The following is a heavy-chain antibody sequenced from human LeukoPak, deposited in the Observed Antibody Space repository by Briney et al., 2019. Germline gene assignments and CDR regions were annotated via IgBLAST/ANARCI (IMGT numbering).Heavy chain of an antibody. V-gene: IGHV1-46*01. CDR2: INPSGGST. Sequence: ASVKVSCKASGYTFTSYYMHWVRQAPGQGLEWMGIINPSGGSTSYAQKFQGRVTMTRDTSTSTVYMELSSLRSEDTAVYYCARTYDIVVVPAAKDNWFDPWGQGTLVTVSS. CDR3: ARTYDIVVVPAAKDNWFDP. CDR1: GYTFTSYY. D-gene: IGHD2-2*01. J-gene: IGHJ5*02.